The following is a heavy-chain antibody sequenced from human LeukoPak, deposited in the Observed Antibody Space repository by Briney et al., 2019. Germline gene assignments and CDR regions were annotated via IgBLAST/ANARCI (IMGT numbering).Heavy chain of an antibody. Sequence: SETLSLTCTVSGGSISSYYWSWIRQPPGKGLEWIGYIYYSGSTNYNPSLKSRVTISVDTSKNQFSLKLSSVTAADTAVYYCARLHGRNYYDSSGYYYYFDYRGQGTLVTVSS. CDR2: IYYSGST. J-gene: IGHJ4*02. D-gene: IGHD3-22*01. V-gene: IGHV4-59*08. CDR1: GGSISSYY. CDR3: ARLHGRNYYDSSGYYYYFDY.